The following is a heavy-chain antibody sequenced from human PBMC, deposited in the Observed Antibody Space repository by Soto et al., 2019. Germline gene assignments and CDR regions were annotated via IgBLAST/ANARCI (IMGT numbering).Heavy chain of an antibody. CDR1: GFTFSIYG. CDR2: ISYDGSYK. J-gene: IGHJ4*02. Sequence: GGSLRLSCAASGFTFSIYGMHWVRQAPGKGLEWVAVISYDGSYKYFADSVKGRFTISRDNSKNTLFLQMNSLRAEDTAVYYCAKDSAGVVITTYYFDFWGQGTLVTVSS. V-gene: IGHV3-30*18. CDR3: AKDSAGVVITTYYFDF. D-gene: IGHD3-3*01.